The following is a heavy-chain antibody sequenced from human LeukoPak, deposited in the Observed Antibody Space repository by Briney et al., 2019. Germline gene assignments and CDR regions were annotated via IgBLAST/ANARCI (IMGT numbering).Heavy chain of an antibody. V-gene: IGHV3-7*01. J-gene: IGHJ4*02. CDR2: IKPDGSEK. D-gene: IGHD4-11*01. CDR3: AREPTTVSPPG. Sequence: GGSLRLSCAASGFTFSSYWMSWVRQAPGKGLEWVANIKPDGSEKYYVDSVKGRFTISRDNAKNSLYLQMNSLRAEDTAVYYCAREPTTVSPPGWGQGTLVTVSS. CDR1: GFTFSSYW.